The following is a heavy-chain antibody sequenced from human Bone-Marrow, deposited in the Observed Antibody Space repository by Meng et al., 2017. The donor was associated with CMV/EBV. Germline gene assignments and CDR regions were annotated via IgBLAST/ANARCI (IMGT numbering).Heavy chain of an antibody. Sequence: SVKVSCKASGGTFSSYAISWVRQAPGQGLEWMGGIIPIFGTANYAQKFQGRVTITTDESTSTAYMELSSLRSEDTAVYYCASAYSRGAYYYGMDVWGQGTTVIVSS. V-gene: IGHV1-69*05. CDR3: ASAYSRGAYYYGMDV. D-gene: IGHD2-15*01. J-gene: IGHJ6*02. CDR2: IIPIFGTA. CDR1: GGTFSSYA.